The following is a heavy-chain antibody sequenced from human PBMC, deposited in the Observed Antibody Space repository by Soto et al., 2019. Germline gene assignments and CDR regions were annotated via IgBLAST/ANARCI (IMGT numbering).Heavy chain of an antibody. D-gene: IGHD2-21*01. CDR1: GFTVSSNY. V-gene: IGHV3-53*02. CDR3: ARAGLDIVVVPHAFDI. J-gene: IGHJ3*02. CDR2: IYGGGST. Sequence: EVQLVETGGGLIQPGGSLRLSCAASGFTVSSNYMSWVRQAPGKGLEWVSVIYGGGSTYYADSVKGRFTISRDNSKNTLYLQMNSLRAEDTAVYYCARAGLDIVVVPHAFDIWGQGTMVTVSS.